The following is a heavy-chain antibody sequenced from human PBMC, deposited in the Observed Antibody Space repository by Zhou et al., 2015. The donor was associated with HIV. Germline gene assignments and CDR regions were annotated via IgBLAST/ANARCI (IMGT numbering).Heavy chain of an antibody. J-gene: IGHJ6*02. D-gene: IGHD4-17*01. Sequence: QVQLVQSGAEVKNLGSSVKVSCKASGGTFSRFAISWVRQAPGQGLEWMGGIIPMSGTVNHAQKFQGRVTITADESTSTAYMELSSLRSEDTAVYYCARDLTTVTTGSGYYYGMDVWGQGTTVTVSS. CDR3: ARDLTTVTTGSGYYYGMDV. V-gene: IGHV1-69*01. CDR1: GGTFSRFA. CDR2: IIPMSGTV.